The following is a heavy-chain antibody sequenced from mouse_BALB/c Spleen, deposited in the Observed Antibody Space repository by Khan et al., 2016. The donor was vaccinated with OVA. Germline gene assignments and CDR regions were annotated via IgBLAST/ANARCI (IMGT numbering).Heavy chain of an antibody. J-gene: IGHJ4*01. CDR2: IAPGSGSD. Sequence: DLVKPGASVRLSCKASGYTFTSYWINWIKQRPGQGLEWIGRIAPGSGSDYYNDMFKGKATLTIDTSSSTAYIQVRSLSSEDSAVDFCARSNYYGSGLYAMDYWGQGTSVTVSS. V-gene: IGHV1S41*01. CDR3: ARSNYYGSGLYAMDY. CDR1: GYTFTSYW. D-gene: IGHD1-1*01.